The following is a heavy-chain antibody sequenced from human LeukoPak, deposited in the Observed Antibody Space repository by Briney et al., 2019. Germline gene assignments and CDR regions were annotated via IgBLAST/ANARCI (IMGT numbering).Heavy chain of an antibody. CDR1: GDSISYYY. J-gene: IGHJ3*01. D-gene: IGHD7-27*01. Sequence: SETLSLTCTVSGDSISYYYWSWIRQPAGKGLEWIGRIYISGSTNYNPSLKSRLTMSIDTSKNQFSLQLTSVTAADTAVYYCARKGGDDAFDFWGQGTMVTVSS. CDR3: ARKGGDDAFDF. V-gene: IGHV4-4*07. CDR2: IYISGST.